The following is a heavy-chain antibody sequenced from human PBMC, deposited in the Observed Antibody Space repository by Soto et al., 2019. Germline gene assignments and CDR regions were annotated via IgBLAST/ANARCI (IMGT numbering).Heavy chain of an antibody. J-gene: IGHJ4*02. D-gene: IGHD3-16*01. V-gene: IGHV2-5*02. CDR2: IYWDDAK. CDR3: AHKGGGDRILDY. Sequence: SGPTLVNPTQTLTLTCTFSGFSLSASGVGVGWIRQPPGKALEWLAIIYWDDAKHYSPSLKSSLTITKDTSKNQVVLTMTNMEPVDTAQNYWAHKGGGDRILDYWGQGTLVTVSS. CDR1: GFSLSASGVG.